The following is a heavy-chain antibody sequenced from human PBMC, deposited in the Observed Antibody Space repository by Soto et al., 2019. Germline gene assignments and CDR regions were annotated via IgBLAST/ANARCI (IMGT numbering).Heavy chain of an antibody. Sequence: QVQLQESGPGLVKPSETLSLTCTVSGDSVSSGSYFWSWIRQPPGKGPEWIGYMYKSGSSNYSPSIQHRLAISLDTATNRFSVKLSAVTAADTAVYYCARGRGYDRSFPDTWGRGTLVTVSS. J-gene: IGHJ5*02. CDR3: ARGRGYDRSFPDT. CDR1: GDSVSSGSYF. CDR2: MYKSGSS. V-gene: IGHV4-61*01. D-gene: IGHD3-10*01.